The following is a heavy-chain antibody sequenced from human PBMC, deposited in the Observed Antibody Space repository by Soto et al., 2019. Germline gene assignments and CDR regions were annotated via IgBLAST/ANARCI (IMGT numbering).Heavy chain of an antibody. CDR2: INPSSGST. J-gene: IGHJ4*02. CDR3: AREMYTTRGSPFDY. Sequence: ASVKVSCKASGYPFTSYYVHWVRQAPGQGLEWMGFINPSSGSTSYAQKFQGRVTVTRDTSTSTVYMEVSSLRSEDTAVYYCAREMYTTRGSPFDYWGQRTLVTVSS. CDR1: GYPFTSYY. V-gene: IGHV1-46*01. D-gene: IGHD3-16*01.